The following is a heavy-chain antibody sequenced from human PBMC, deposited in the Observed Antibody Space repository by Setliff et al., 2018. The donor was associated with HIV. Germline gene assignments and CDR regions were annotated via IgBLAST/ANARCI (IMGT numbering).Heavy chain of an antibody. Sequence: PSETLSLTCTVSGGSIGNYYWSWIRQPAGKGLEWIGRIYTSGSTNYNPSLKSRVTMLIDTSKNQFSLSLSSVTAADTAVYYCARDLKVSWFGELSVADVWGKGTTVT. CDR3: ARDLKVSWFGELSVADV. D-gene: IGHD3-10*01. CDR2: IYTSGST. CDR1: GGSIGNYY. V-gene: IGHV4-4*07. J-gene: IGHJ6*03.